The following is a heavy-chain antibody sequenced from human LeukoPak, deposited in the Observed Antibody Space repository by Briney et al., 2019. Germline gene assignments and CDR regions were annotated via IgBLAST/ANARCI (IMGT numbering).Heavy chain of an antibody. D-gene: IGHD3-10*01. V-gene: IGHV1-2*02. CDR2: INPNSGGT. CDR1: GYTFTGYY. Sequence: ASVKVSCKASGYTFTGYYMHWVRQAPGQGLEWMEWINPNSGGTNYAQKFQGRVTMTRDTSISTAYVELSRLRSDDTAVYYCARANGSGSYYPFDYWGQGTLVTVSS. J-gene: IGHJ4*02. CDR3: ARANGSGSYYPFDY.